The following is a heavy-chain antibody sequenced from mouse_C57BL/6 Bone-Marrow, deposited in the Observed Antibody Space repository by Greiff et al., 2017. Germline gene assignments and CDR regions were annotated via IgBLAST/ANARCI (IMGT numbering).Heavy chain of an antibody. D-gene: IGHD2-3*01. CDR2: ISSGGSYT. Sequence: EVKLVESGGDLVKPGGSLKLSCAASGFTFSSYGMSWVRQTPDKRLEWVATISSGGSYTYYPDSVKGRITISRDDATNTLYLQLSSMQSADTAVYYCARCDGYYNAMDYWGQGTSVTVSS. J-gene: IGHJ4*01. CDR3: ARCDGYYNAMDY. V-gene: IGHV5-6*01. CDR1: GFTFSSYG.